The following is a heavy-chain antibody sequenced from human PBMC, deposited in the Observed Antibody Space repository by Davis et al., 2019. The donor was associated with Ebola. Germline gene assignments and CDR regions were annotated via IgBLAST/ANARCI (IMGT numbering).Heavy chain of an antibody. J-gene: IGHJ4*02. CDR2: ISYDGSNK. D-gene: IGHD2-21*01. CDR1: GFTFSSYA. V-gene: IGHV3-30-3*01. CDR3: ARAGIVVVIAVYFDY. Sequence: GESLKISCAASGFTFSSYAMHWVRQAPGKGLEWVAVISYDGSNKYYADSVKGRFTISRDNSKNTLYLQMNSLRAEDTAVYYCARAGIVVVIAVYFDYWGQGTLVTVSS.